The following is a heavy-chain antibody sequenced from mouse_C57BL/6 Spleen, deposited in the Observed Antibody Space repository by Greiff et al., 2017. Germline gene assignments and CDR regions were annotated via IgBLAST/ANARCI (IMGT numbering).Heavy chain of an antibody. CDR2: ISYDGSN. D-gene: IGHD4-1*01. V-gene: IGHV3-6*01. CDR3: ARRWDVRYFDV. CDR1: GYSITSGYY. J-gene: IGHJ1*03. Sequence: EVQLVESGPGLVKPSQSLSLTCSVTGYSITSGYYWNWIRQFPGNILEWKGYISYDGSNNYNPSLKNRISITRDTSKNQFFLKLNSVTTEDTATYYCARRWDVRYFDVWGTGTTVTVSS.